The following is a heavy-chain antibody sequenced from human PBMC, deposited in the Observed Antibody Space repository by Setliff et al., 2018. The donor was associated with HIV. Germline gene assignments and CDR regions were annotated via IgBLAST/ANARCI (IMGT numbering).Heavy chain of an antibody. CDR3: ARDSGSYYPVDY. CDR2: ISAYNGNT. J-gene: IGHJ4*02. Sequence: ASVKVSCKASGYTFTGYYLHWVRQAPGQGLEWVGWISAYNGNTNYAQKLQGRVTMTTDTSTSTAYMELRSLRSDDTAVYYCARDSGSYYPVDYWGQGTLVTVSS. D-gene: IGHD1-26*01. CDR1: GYTFTGYY. V-gene: IGHV1-18*04.